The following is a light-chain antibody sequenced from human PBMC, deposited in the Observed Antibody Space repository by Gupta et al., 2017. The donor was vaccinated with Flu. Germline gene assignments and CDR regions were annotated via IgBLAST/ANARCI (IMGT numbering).Light chain of an antibody. Sequence: ATLSLSPGERATLSCRASQSVSSQLAWYQQKPGQAPRLLIYDASNRASGIPARFSGSGSGTDFTLTISSLEPEDLAVYYCQQRRNWPLFTFGPGTKVDI. CDR1: QSVSSQ. J-gene: IGKJ3*01. V-gene: IGKV3-11*01. CDR3: QQRRNWPLFT. CDR2: DAS.